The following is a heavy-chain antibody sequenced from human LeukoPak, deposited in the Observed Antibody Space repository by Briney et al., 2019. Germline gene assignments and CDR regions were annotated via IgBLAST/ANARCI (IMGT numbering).Heavy chain of an antibody. D-gene: IGHD5-18*01. CDR2: FHTRGST. J-gene: IGHJ3*02. CDR1: RGSISSGNYY. Sequence: PSETLSLTCTVSRGSISSGNYYWSWLRQPAGKGLEWIGRFHTRGSTNYNPSLKSRVTISVDTSKNQFSLKLSSVTAADTAVYYCARLYWGPHGYSYGLFAFDIWGQGTMVTVSS. CDR3: ARLYWGPHGYSYGLFAFDI. V-gene: IGHV4-61*02.